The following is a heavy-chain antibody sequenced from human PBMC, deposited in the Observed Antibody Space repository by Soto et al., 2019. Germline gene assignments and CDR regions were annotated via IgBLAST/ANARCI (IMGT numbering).Heavy chain of an antibody. J-gene: IGHJ4*02. V-gene: IGHV1-18*04. CDR1: GYIFRSYG. CDR2: ISTYNGNT. Sequence: ASVKVSCKASGYIFRSYGITWVRQAPGQGLEWMGWISTYNGNTNYAKKLQGRVTLTTDTSTTTAYMELRSLRSDDTAMYYCARDQGATTAFDYWGQGTLVTVSS. D-gene: IGHD1-26*01. CDR3: ARDQGATTAFDY.